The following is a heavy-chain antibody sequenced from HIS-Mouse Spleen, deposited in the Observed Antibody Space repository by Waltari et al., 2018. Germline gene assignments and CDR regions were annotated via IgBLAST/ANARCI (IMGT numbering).Heavy chain of an antibody. Sequence: QVQLQESGPGLVKPSETLSLTCTVSGYSISSGYYWGWIRQPPGKGLEWIGSIYHSGRTYAHPSLKRRVTISVDTSKNQFSLKLSSVTAADTAVYYCARVKTWGQGTLVTVSS. CDR2: IYHSGRT. CDR1: GYSISSGYY. CDR3: ARVKT. J-gene: IGHJ5*02. V-gene: IGHV4-38-2*02.